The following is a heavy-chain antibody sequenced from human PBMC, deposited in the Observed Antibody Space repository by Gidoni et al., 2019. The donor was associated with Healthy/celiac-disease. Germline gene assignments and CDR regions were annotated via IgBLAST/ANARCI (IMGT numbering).Heavy chain of an antibody. CDR1: GYTFTSYA. CDR3: ARSEYSSSWYGIGDY. J-gene: IGHJ4*02. CDR2: INAGNGNT. D-gene: IGHD6-13*01. Sequence: QVQLVQSGAEEQKPGASVKVSCKASGYTFTSYAMHWVRQAPGQRLEWMGWINAGNGNTKYSQKCQGRVNITRDTSASTAYMELSSVRYEDTAVYYCARSEYSSSWYGIGDYWGQGTLVTVSS. V-gene: IGHV1-3*05.